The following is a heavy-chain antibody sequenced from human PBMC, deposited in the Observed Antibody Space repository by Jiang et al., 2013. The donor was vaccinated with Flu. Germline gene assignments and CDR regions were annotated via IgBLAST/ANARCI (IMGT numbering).Heavy chain of an antibody. V-gene: IGHV4-39*01. CDR3: ARHRFGASGYDPRGFDY. D-gene: IGHD5-12*01. J-gene: IGHJ4*02. Sequence: GSGLVKPSETLSLTCTVSGGSISSRTYYWGWIRQPPGKGLEWIGSIYYSGTTYYNPSLKSRVTISVDTSNNQFSLKLSSVTAADTAVYYCARHRFGASGYDPRGFDYWGQGTLVTVSS. CDR1: GGSISSRTYY. CDR2: IYYSGTT.